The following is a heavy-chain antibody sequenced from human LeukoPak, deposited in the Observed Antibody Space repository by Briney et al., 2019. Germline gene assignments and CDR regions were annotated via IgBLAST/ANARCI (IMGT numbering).Heavy chain of an antibody. CDR3: AADRGEGWDYFDY. D-gene: IGHD3-16*01. Sequence: GGSLRLSCAASGFTFSSYSMNWGRQAPGKGLEWVSSISSSSSYIYYADSVKGRFTISRDNAKNSLYLQMNSLRAEDTAVYYCAADRGEGWDYFDYWGQGTLVTVSS. CDR1: GFTFSSYS. V-gene: IGHV3-21*01. CDR2: ISSSSSYI. J-gene: IGHJ4*02.